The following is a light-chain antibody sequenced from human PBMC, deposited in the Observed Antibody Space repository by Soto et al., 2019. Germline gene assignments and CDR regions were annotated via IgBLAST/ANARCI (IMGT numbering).Light chain of an antibody. J-gene: IGKJ4*01. CDR3: QQTYRTPLT. Sequence: DIQMTQFPLSLSASVGDRVTITCRASQTIRSHLNWYQQKPGEAPKIVIYATSTLQSGVPSRFNGSVSGTDFTLTISSLQPEAFATYYCQQTYRTPLTFGGGTKVEIK. V-gene: IGKV1-39*01. CDR1: QTIRSH. CDR2: ATS.